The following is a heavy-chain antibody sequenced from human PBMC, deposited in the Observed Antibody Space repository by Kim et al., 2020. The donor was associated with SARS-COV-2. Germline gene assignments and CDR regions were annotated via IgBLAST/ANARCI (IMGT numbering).Heavy chain of an antibody. J-gene: IGHJ6*02. CDR2: ITWNSGSI. V-gene: IGHV3-9*01. D-gene: IGHD6-19*01. CDR1: GFTFDDYA. CDR3: AGWSYYGMDV. Sequence: GGSLRLSCAASGFTFDDYAMEWVRQAPGKGLEWVAGITWNSGSIGYADSVKGRFAISRDNAKNSLYLQMNSLRTEATALYYCAGWSYYGMDVWGQGTTVTVSS.